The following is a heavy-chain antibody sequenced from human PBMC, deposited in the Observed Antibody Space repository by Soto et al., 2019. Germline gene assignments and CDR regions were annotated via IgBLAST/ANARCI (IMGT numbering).Heavy chain of an antibody. Sequence: ASVKVSCKASGYTFTTYGISWVRQAPGQGLEWMGWVSPYNGDTSYAQKFQGRVIMTTDTSTSTAYMELRSLTSDDTAVYYCARGRGYSFYYYYMDVWGKGTTVTVSS. CDR3: ARGRGYSFYYYYMDV. CDR2: VSPYNGDT. J-gene: IGHJ6*03. CDR1: GYTFTTYG. V-gene: IGHV1-18*01. D-gene: IGHD5-18*01.